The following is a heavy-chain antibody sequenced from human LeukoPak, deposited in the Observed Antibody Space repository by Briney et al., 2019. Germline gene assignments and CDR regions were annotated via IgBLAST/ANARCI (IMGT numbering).Heavy chain of an antibody. CDR3: AWGVITKGFDY. Sequence: RPSQTLSLTCTVSGDSISSGGYSWSWIRQPPGKGLEWIGYIYYSGSIYCNPSLKSRVTISVDTSKNQFSLKLSSVTAADTAVYYCAWGVITKGFDYWGQGTLVTVSS. J-gene: IGHJ4*02. V-gene: IGHV4-31*03. CDR2: IYYSGSI. CDR1: GDSISSGGYS. D-gene: IGHD3-10*01.